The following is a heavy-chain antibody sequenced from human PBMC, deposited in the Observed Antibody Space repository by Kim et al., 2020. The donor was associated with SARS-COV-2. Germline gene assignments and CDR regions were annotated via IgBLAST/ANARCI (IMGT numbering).Heavy chain of an antibody. CDR3: ARTTNRGNSYGYRYYYGRDV. D-gene: IGHD5-18*01. CDR1: NESFSGYY. CDR2: INDSGST. J-gene: IGHJ6*01. Sequence: SETLSLTCAVYNESFSGYYWSWIRQPPGKGLEWIGEINDSGSTNNNQSLKSRVTISVDTSKKQFSLKLSPVTAAGTAGYYCARTTNRGNSYGYRYYYGRDVWGRGTMVTVSS. V-gene: IGHV4-34*01.